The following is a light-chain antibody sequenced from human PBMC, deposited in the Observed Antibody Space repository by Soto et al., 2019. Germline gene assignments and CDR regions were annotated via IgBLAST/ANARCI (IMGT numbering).Light chain of an antibody. V-gene: IGKV3-15*01. J-gene: IGKJ1*01. CDR1: QTVSSN. CDR2: GAS. CDR3: QQYYNWPRT. Sequence: EIVLTQSPGTLSLSPGERATLSCRASQTVSSNLAWYQQKPGQAPRLLTYGASTRATGIPARFSGSGSGTEFTPTINSLQPEDFAVYYCQQYYNWPRTFGQGTKVDIK.